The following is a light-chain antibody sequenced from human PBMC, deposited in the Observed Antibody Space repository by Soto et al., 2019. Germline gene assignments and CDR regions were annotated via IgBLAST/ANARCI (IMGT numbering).Light chain of an antibody. Sequence: QSVLTQPASVSGSPGQSITISCTGTSSDVGIYNLVSWYQQRPDKAPKLVIYEGTKRPSGVSNRFSGSKSGNTASLTISGLQADDEADYYCCSYAGSITFVFGTGTKVTLL. CDR1: SSDVGIYNL. CDR2: EGT. CDR3: CSYAGSITFV. V-gene: IGLV2-23*01. J-gene: IGLJ1*01.